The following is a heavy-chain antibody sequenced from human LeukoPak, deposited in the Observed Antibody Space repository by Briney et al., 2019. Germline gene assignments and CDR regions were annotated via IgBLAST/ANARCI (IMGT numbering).Heavy chain of an antibody. V-gene: IGHV1-18*01. J-gene: IGHJ6*03. CDR1: GYTFTSYG. CDR2: ISAYNGNT. CDR3: ARVKYYVPHYYYYYYMDV. Sequence: GASVKVSCKASGYTFTSYGISWVRQAPGQGLEWMGWISAYNGNTNYAQKLQGKVTMTTDTSTSTAYMELRSLRSDDTAVYYCARVKYYVPHYYYYYYMDVWGKGTTVTVSS. D-gene: IGHD2/OR15-2a*01.